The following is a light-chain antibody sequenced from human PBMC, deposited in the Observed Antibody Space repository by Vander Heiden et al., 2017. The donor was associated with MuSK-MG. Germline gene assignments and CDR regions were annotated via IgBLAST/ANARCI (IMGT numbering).Light chain of an antibody. J-gene: IGKJ1*01. CDR1: QSILYTSNNKSF. Sequence: DIVMTQSPDSLAVSLGERATINCKSSQSILYTSNNKSFLAWYQQKPGQPPKLLIYWASTRESGVPDRFSGSGSGTDFTLTISSLQAEDVAVYYCQQDVSTPKTFGQGTKVEIK. CDR3: QQDVSTPKT. CDR2: WAS. V-gene: IGKV4-1*01.